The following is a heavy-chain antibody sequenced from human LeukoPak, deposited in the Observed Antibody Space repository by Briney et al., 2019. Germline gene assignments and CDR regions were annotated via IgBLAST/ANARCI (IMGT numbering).Heavy chain of an antibody. CDR3: ASRSREPSTLNAFDI. Sequence: PGRSLRLSCAASGFTFSSYGMHWVRQAPGKGLEWVALIGYDGTNEYYADSVKGRFTISRDNSKNTLYLQMKSLRAEDTAVYYCASRSREPSTLNAFDIWGQGTMVTVSS. V-gene: IGHV3-33*01. D-gene: IGHD1-26*01. CDR1: GFTFSSYG. J-gene: IGHJ3*02. CDR2: IGYDGTNE.